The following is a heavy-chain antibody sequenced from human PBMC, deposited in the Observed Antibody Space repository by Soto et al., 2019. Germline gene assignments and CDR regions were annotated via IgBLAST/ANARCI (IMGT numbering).Heavy chain of an antibody. D-gene: IGHD2-2*01. CDR2: ISPNNGNA. Sequence: GASVKVSCKASGYTFTSYGISWVRQAPGQGLEWMGRISPNNGNANYAQKLQGRVTMTADTSTSTAYMELRSLRSEDTAVYYCARAGSSTSSLSPFDPWGQGTLVTVSS. J-gene: IGHJ5*02. V-gene: IGHV1-18*01. CDR1: GYTFTSYG. CDR3: ARAGSSTSSLSPFDP.